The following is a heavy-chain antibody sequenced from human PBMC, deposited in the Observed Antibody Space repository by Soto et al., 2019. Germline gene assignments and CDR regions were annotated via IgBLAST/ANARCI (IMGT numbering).Heavy chain of an antibody. D-gene: IGHD3-10*01. CDR2: INHSGST. CDR3: ARGRANYYGSGSYYMA. J-gene: IGHJ5*02. CDR1: GGSFSGYY. V-gene: IGHV4-34*01. Sequence: SETLSLTCAVYGGSFSGYYWSWIRQPPGKGLEWIGEINHSGSTNYNPSLKSRVTISVDTSKNQFSLKLSSVTAADTAVYYCARGRANYYGSGSYYMAWGQGTLVTVSS.